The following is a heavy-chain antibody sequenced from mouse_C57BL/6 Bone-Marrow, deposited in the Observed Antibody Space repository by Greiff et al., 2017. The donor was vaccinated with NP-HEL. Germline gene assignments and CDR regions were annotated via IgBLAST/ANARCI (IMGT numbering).Heavy chain of an antibody. D-gene: IGHD1-1*01. CDR1: GYSFTDYN. J-gene: IGHJ4*01. V-gene: IGHV1-39*01. CDR2: INPNYGTT. CDR3: ARGLTTVVPYYAMDY. Sequence: EVQLQESGPELVKPGASVKISCKASGYSFTDYNMNWVKQSNGKSLEWIGVINPNYGTTSYNQKFKGKATLTVDQSSSTAYRQLNSLTSEDSAVYYCARGLTTVVPYYAMDYWGQGTSVTVSS.